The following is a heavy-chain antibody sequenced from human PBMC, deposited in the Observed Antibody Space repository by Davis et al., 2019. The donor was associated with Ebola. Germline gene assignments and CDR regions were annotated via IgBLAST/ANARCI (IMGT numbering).Heavy chain of an antibody. V-gene: IGHV1-8*01. CDR3: VKRGVSPAHPQTGFDP. D-gene: IGHD2-2*01. J-gene: IGHJ5*02. CDR1: GYTFTSYD. CDR2: MNPNSGNT. Sequence: AASVKVSCKASGYTFTSYDINWVRQATGQGLEWMGWMNPNSGNTGYAQKFQGRVTMTRNTSISTAYMELSSLRSEDTAVYYCVKRGVSPAHPQTGFDPWGQGTLVTVSS.